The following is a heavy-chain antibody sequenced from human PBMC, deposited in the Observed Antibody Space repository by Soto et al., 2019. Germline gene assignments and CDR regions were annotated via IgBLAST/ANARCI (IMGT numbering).Heavy chain of an antibody. J-gene: IGHJ4*02. Sequence: GGSLRLSCAASGFTFNNYAMSWVRQAPGKGLEWVSAIGGSGSGTYYADSVKGRFTISRDSSKNTLSLQMNSLRAEDPAIYYCAKNIMGPNTAFDYWGQGTLVTVSS. V-gene: IGHV3-23*01. CDR3: AKNIMGPNTAFDY. D-gene: IGHD1-26*01. CDR2: IGGSGSGT. CDR1: GFTFNNYA.